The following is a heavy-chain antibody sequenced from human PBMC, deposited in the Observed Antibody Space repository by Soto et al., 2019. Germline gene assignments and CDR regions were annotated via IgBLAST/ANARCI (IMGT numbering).Heavy chain of an antibody. D-gene: IGHD4-17*01. CDR1: GGSFSGYY. V-gene: IGHV4-34*01. CDR2: INHSGST. Sequence: QVQLQQWGAGLLKPSETLSLTCAVYGGSFSGYYWSWIRQPPGKGLEWIGEINHSGSTNYNPSLKSRVAISVDTSKNQCSLKLSSVTAADTAVYYCARVSTTVTTPVDYWGQGTLVTVSS. J-gene: IGHJ4*02. CDR3: ARVSTTVTTPVDY.